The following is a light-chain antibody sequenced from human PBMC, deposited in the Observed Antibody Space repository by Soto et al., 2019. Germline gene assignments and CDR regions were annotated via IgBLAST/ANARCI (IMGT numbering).Light chain of an antibody. J-gene: IGKJ1*01. CDR3: HQYGTSPRT. CDR1: QRVTNSY. Sequence: EIVLSQSPDTLSLSPGERATLSCRASQRVTNSYLAWYQQKPGQAPRLLIFGASSRATGIPDRFSGSGSGTDFTLTISCLEPEDFALYFCHQYGTSPRTFGPGTKVEF. V-gene: IGKV3-20*01. CDR2: GAS.